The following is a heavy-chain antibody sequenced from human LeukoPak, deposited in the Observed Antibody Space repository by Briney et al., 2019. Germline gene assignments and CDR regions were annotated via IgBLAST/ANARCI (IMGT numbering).Heavy chain of an antibody. V-gene: IGHV3-21*01. CDR1: GFTFSRYS. CDR2: ISSSSSHI. D-gene: IGHD5-18*01. CDR3: AKVGTPMVTIVAPYYMDV. J-gene: IGHJ6*03. Sequence: GGSLRLSCAASGFTFSRYSMNWVRQAPGKGLEWVSSISSSSSHITYADSVKGRFTLSRDNAKNSLYLQMNILRAEDTAVYYCAKVGTPMVTIVAPYYMDVWGKGTTVTVSS.